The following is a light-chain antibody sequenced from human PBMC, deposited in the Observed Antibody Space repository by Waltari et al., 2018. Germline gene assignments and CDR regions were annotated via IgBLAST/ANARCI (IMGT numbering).Light chain of an antibody. CDR3: AAWDDSLNGPV. V-gene: IGLV1-36*01. J-gene: IGLJ2*01. CDR2: YDD. Sequence: QSVLTQPPSVSESPGQRVTMYCSGRNSNLPNNPVNLYQQLPGRAPKLLIYYDDLVSSGVSDRFSGSKSGTSASLAISGLQSEDEADYYCAAWDDSLNGPVFGGGTKLTVV. CDR1: NSNLPNNP.